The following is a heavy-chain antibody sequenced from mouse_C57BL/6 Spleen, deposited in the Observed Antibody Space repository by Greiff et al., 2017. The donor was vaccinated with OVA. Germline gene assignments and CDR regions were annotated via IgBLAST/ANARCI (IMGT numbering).Heavy chain of an antibody. D-gene: IGHD2-4*01. CDR1: GYTFTSYW. CDR2: IHPNSGST. CDR3: ARDDYDGFAY. V-gene: IGHV1-64*01. Sequence: QVQLQQPGAELVKPGASVKLSCKASGYTFTSYWMHWVKQRPGQGLAWIGMIHPNSGSTNYNEKFKSKATLTVDKSSSTAYMQLSSLTSEDSAVYYCARDDYDGFAYWGQGTLVTVSA. J-gene: IGHJ3*01.